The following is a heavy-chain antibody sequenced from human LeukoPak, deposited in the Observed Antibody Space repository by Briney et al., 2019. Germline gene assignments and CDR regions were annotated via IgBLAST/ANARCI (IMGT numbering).Heavy chain of an antibody. CDR2: MNPNSGNT. D-gene: IGHD3-3*01. V-gene: IGHV1-8*01. CDR3: ARDLPYYDFWSGYFLHHYYYGMDV. Sequence: ASVKVSCKASGYTFTSYDTNWVRQATGQGLEWMGWMNPNSGNTGYAQKFQGRVTMTRNTSISTAYMELSSLRSEDTAVYYCARDLPYYDFWSGYFLHHYYYGMDVWGQGTTVTVSS. CDR1: GYTFTSYD. J-gene: IGHJ6*02.